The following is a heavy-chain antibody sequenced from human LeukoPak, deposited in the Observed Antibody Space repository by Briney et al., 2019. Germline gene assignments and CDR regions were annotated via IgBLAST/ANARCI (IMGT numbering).Heavy chain of an antibody. CDR2: ISYDGSNK. CDR1: GFTFSSYG. D-gene: IGHD1-26*01. J-gene: IGHJ5*02. V-gene: IGHV3-30*18. Sequence: PGGSLRLSCAASGFTFSSYGMHWVRQAPGKGLEWVAVISYDGSNKYYADSVKGRFTISRDNSKNTLYLQMNSLRVEDTAVYYCAKANGGSGSYKEGFGWFDPWGQGTLVTVSS. CDR3: AKANGGSGSYKEGFGWFDP.